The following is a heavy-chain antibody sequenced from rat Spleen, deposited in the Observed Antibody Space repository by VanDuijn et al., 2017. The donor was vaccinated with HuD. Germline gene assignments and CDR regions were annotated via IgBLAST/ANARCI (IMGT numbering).Heavy chain of an antibody. CDR2: IWGDGST. V-gene: IGHV2-13*01. CDR1: GFSLISYA. CDR3: ARHAYGGYEAFDY. J-gene: IGHJ2*01. Sequence: QVQLKESGPGLVQPSQTLSLTCTVSGFSLISYAVNWVRQPPGKGLEWMGGIWGDGSTNYNSALKSRLSISRDTSKSQVFLKMNSLQTEDTGTYYCARHAYGGYEAFDYWGQGVMVTVSS. D-gene: IGHD1-11*01.